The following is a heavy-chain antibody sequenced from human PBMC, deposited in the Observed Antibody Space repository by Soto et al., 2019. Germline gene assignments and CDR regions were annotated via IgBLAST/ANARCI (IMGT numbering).Heavy chain of an antibody. CDR2: IIPIFGTA. V-gene: IGHV1-69*01. CDR1: GGTFSSYA. J-gene: IGHJ6*02. D-gene: IGHD6-13*01. CDR3: AKDSSSGYSSSWPQVWYYYYGMDV. Sequence: QVQLVQSGAEVKKPGSSVKVSCKASGGTFSSYAISWVRQAPGQGLEWMGGIIPIFGTANYAQKFQGRVTITADESTSTAYMELSSLRSEDTAVYYCAKDSSSGYSSSWPQVWYYYYGMDVWGQGTTVTVSS.